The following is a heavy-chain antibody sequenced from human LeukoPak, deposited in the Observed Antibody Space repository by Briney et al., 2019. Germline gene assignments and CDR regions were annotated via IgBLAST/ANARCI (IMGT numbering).Heavy chain of an antibody. Sequence: DPGGSLRLSCAASGFTYSSYGMHWVRQAPGKGLEWVAVISNDGSNKYYADSVKGRFTISRDNSKNTLYLQMNSLRAEDTAVYYCAKDPHFNSGHYYYFDYWGQGTLVTVSS. D-gene: IGHD3-22*01. CDR2: ISNDGSNK. J-gene: IGHJ4*02. V-gene: IGHV3-30*18. CDR1: GFTYSSYG. CDR3: AKDPHFNSGHYYYFDY.